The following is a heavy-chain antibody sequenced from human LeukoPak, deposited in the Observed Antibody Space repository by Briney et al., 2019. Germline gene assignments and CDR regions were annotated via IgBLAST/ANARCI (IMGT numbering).Heavy chain of an antibody. V-gene: IGHV3-7*01. CDR3: AKDDEGYIY. D-gene: IGHD5-18*01. CDR1: GFTFSSYW. Sequence: GGSLRLSCAASGFTFSSYWMSWVRQAPGKGLEWVANIKEDGSATYYTDSVKSRFTISRDNAKNSLHLQLNSLRAEDTAVYYCAKDDEGYIYWGQGTLVTVSS. J-gene: IGHJ4*02. CDR2: IKEDGSAT.